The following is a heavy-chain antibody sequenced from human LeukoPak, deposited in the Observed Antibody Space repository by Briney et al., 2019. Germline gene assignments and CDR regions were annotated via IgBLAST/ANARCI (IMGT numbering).Heavy chain of an antibody. Sequence: PGGSLRLSCAASVFTFSSYSMNWVRQAPGKGLEGVSYISSSSSTIYYADPVKGRFTISRDNAKNSLYLQMNGLRAEDTAVYYCARARSEDSSGYEGFDYWGQGTLVTVSS. CDR3: ARARSEDSSGYEGFDY. D-gene: IGHD3-22*01. CDR1: VFTFSSYS. J-gene: IGHJ4*02. V-gene: IGHV3-48*04. CDR2: ISSSSSTI.